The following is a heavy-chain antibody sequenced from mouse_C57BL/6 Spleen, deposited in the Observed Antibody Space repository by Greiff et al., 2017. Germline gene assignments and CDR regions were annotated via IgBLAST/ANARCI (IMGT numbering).Heavy chain of an antibody. Sequence: EVQLVEPGGGLVKPGGSLKLSCAASGFTFSSYTMSWVRQTPEKRLEWVATISGSGGNTYYPDSVKGRFTISRDNAKNTLYLQMSSLRSEDTALYYCARSYYGSSYVFAYWGQGTLVTVSA. V-gene: IGHV5-9*01. J-gene: IGHJ3*01. CDR1: GFTFSSYT. CDR2: ISGSGGNT. CDR3: ARSYYGSSYVFAY. D-gene: IGHD1-1*01.